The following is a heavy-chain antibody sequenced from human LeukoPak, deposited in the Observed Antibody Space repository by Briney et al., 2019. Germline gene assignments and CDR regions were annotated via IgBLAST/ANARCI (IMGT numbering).Heavy chain of an antibody. Sequence: GGSLRLSCAASGFTFSSYGMHWVRQAPGKGLEWVAVISYDGSNKYYADSVKGRFTISRDNSKNTLYLQMNSLRAEDTAVYYCAKDMVRGVIPYYYYYGMDVWGQGTTVIVSS. J-gene: IGHJ6*02. D-gene: IGHD3-10*01. CDR2: ISYDGSNK. CDR1: GFTFSSYG. CDR3: AKDMVRGVIPYYYYYGMDV. V-gene: IGHV3-30*18.